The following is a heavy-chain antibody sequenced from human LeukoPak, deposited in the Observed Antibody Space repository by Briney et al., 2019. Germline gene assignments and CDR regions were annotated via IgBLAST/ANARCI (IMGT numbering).Heavy chain of an antibody. V-gene: IGHV3-21*01. CDR2: ISSSSSYI. D-gene: IGHD2-15*01. CDR1: GFTFSSYS. CDR3: ATGGEVASEGFDF. Sequence: PGGSLRLSCAASGFTFSSYSMNWVRQAPGKGLEWVSSISSSSSYIYYADSVKGRFTISRDNARNSLYLQVNSLRAEDTAVYYCATGGEVASEGFDFWGQGTLVTVSS. J-gene: IGHJ4*02.